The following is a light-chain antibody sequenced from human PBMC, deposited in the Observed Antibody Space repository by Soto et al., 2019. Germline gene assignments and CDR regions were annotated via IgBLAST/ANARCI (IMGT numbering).Light chain of an antibody. CDR1: QSISNW. CDR3: QQYDSYSGLT. J-gene: IGKJ4*01. V-gene: IGKV1-5*03. CDR2: TAS. Sequence: DIQMTQSPSTLSASVGDRVTITCRASQSISNWLAWYQQKPGNAPKLLIYTASTLNSGVPSRFSGSGSGTESTLTISSLQPDDFATYYCQQYDSYSGLTFGGGTKVEIK.